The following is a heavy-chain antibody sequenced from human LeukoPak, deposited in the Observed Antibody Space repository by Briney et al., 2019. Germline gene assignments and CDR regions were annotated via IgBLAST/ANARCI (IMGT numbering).Heavy chain of an antibody. D-gene: IGHD6-19*01. CDR3: ARAQQWLVRGGTNWFDP. Sequence: SETLSLTCTVSGGSIGSYYWSWIRQPPGKGLEWIGYIYYSGSTNYNPSLKSRVTISVDTSKNQFSLKLSSVTAADTAVYYCARAQQWLVRGGTNWFDPWGQGTLVSVSS. J-gene: IGHJ5*02. CDR1: GGSIGSYY. CDR2: IYYSGST. V-gene: IGHV4-59*01.